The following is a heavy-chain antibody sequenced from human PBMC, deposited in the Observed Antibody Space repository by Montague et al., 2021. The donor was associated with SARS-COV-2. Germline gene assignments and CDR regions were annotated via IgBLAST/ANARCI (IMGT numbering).Heavy chain of an antibody. V-gene: IGHV4-39*07. CDR2: VDSAGST. Sequence: SETLSLTCTVSAGSLSSRSNYWGWIRQPPGMGLQWIGSVDSAGSTYYSPSLKSRVTISLDTSKNQFSLKLSSVTAADTAVYYCARDEYKRYWYKYWGQGALVTVSS. D-gene: IGHD2-8*02. J-gene: IGHJ4*02. CDR3: ARDEYKRYWYKY. CDR1: AGSLSSRSNY.